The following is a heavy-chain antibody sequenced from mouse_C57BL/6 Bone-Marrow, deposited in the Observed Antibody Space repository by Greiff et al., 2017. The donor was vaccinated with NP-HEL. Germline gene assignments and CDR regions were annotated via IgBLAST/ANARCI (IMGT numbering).Heavy chain of an antibody. Sequence: VQLQQSGPELVKPGASVKIPCKASGYTFTDYNMDWVKQSHGKSLEWIGDINPNNGGTIYNQKFKGKATLTVDKSSSTAYMELRSLTSEDTAVYYCARRFITTVVAPFDYWGQGTTLTVSS. CDR1: GYTFTDYN. CDR2: INPNNGGT. CDR3: ARRFITTVVAPFDY. D-gene: IGHD1-1*01. V-gene: IGHV1-18*01. J-gene: IGHJ2*01.